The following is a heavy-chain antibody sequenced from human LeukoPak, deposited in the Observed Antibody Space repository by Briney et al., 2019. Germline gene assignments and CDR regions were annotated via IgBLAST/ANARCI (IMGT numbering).Heavy chain of an antibody. V-gene: IGHV3-33*01. J-gene: IGHJ3*02. CDR1: GFRFNIYG. Sequence: PGGSLRLSCAASGFRFNIYGMHWIRQTPGQGLEWVAVIWSDGSHKYYADSVKGRFTISRDNSKNMAYLQMDSLRVEDTAVYHCASAAGAFDMWGQGTLVTVSS. CDR2: IWSDGSHK. CDR3: ASAAGAFDM. D-gene: IGHD6-13*01.